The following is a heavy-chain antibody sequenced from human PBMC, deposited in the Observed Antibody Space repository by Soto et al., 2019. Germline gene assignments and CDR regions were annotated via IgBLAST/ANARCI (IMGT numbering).Heavy chain of an antibody. J-gene: IGHJ3*02. CDR2: IYSGGST. CDR3: AREEGWLQKHAFDI. CDR1: GFTVSSNY. Sequence: GGSLRLSCAASGFTVSSNYMSWVRQAPGKGLEWVSVIYSGGSTYYADSVKGRFTISRDNSKNTLYLQMNSLRAEDTAVYYCAREEGWLQKHAFDIWGQGTMVTVSS. D-gene: IGHD5-12*01. V-gene: IGHV3-53*01.